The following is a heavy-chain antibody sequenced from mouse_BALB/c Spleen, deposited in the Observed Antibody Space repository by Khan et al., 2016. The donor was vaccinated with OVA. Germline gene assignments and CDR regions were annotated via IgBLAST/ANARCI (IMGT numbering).Heavy chain of an antibody. CDR3: ASHLAGSFAY. V-gene: IGHV5-6*02. CDR2: ISSAGDYT. Sequence: DVKLVESGGDLVKPGGSLKLSCATSGFTFSSYSMSWVRQTPDKRLEWVTTISSAGDYTYYPDSVRGRFTISRANAKNSLYLQMSSLKSEDTAMYYCASHLAGSFAYWGQGTLVTVSA. CDR1: GFTFSSYS. J-gene: IGHJ3*01. D-gene: IGHD1-1*01.